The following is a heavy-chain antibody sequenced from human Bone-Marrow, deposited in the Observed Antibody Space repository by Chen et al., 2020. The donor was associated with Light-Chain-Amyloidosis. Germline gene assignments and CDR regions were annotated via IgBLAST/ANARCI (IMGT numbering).Heavy chain of an antibody. V-gene: IGHV3-74*01. J-gene: IGHJ3*02. D-gene: IGHD7-27*01. CDR1: GFTFSDYW. CDR2: IKSDGSST. Sequence: EVQLVESGGGLVQPAGSLRLSCAASGFTFSDYWMHWVRQAPGKGLVYVSRIKSDGSSTFDADSVKGRFTISRNNAKNTLYLQRNSLRAEDTAMYYCASPTTGVNAFHIWGQGTMVTVSS. CDR3: ASPTTGVNAFHI.